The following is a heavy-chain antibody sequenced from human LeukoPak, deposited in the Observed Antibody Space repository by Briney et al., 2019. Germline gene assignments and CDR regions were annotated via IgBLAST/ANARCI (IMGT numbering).Heavy chain of an antibody. CDR1: GYTLTELA. V-gene: IGHV1-24*01. CDR2: FDPEDGET. CDR3: ATDRITMIRGGRAYFYRGTDA. J-gene: IGHJ6*02. D-gene: IGHD3-10*01. Sequence: ASVKVSFKVSGYTLTELAVHWVRQAPGKGLEWMGHFDPEDGETIYAQNFQGRLTVTEDTSADTAYMELSSLRSEDTAVYYCATDRITMIRGGRAYFYRGTDAWGQGTTVIVSS.